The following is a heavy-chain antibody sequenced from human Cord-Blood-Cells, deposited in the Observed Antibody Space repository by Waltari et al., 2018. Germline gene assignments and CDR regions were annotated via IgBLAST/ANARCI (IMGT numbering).Heavy chain of an antibody. V-gene: IGHV4-34*01. CDR3: AIVATITGVDDAFDI. Sequence: QVQLQQWGAGLLKPSEPLSLTCAVYGGSFSGSYWSWIRRPPGKGLEWIGEINHSGSTNYNPSLKSRVTISVDTSKNQFSLKLSSVTAADTAVYYCAIVATITGVDDAFDIWGQGTMVTVSS. CDR2: INHSGST. J-gene: IGHJ3*02. D-gene: IGHD5-12*01. CDR1: GGSFSGSY.